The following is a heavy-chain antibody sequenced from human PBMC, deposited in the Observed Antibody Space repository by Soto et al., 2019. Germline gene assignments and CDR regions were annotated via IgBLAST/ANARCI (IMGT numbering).Heavy chain of an antibody. Sequence: QVQLVQSGAEVKKPGASVKVSCKASGYTFTSYDINWVRQAPGQGLEWVGRMTRNSGDTGDAQTFQGRVTLTRDTSRSTAYMELSSLTSEETAVYSCARNHHNTGSFDHWGQGTLVTLSS. V-gene: IGHV1-8*02. CDR3: ARNHHNTGSFDH. CDR2: MTRNSGDT. D-gene: IGHD4-17*01. CDR1: GYTFTSYD. J-gene: IGHJ4*02.